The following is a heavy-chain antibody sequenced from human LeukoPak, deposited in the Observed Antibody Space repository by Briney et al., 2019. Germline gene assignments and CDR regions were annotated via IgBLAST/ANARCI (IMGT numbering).Heavy chain of an antibody. CDR3: AKAPGWSTSSSGFDP. J-gene: IGHJ5*02. CDR2: ISWNSGSI. V-gene: IGHV3-9*01. Sequence: PGRSLRLSCAASGFTFADYAMHWVRQAPGKGLEWVSGISWNSGSIGYADSVKGRFTISRDNAKNSLYLQMNSLRAEDTALYYCAKAPGWSTSSSGFDPWGQGTLVTVSS. D-gene: IGHD2-2*01. CDR1: GFTFADYA.